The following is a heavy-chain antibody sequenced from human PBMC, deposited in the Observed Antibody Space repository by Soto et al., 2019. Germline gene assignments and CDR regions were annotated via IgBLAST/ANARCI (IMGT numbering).Heavy chain of an antibody. V-gene: IGHV5-10-1*01. Sequence: EVQLVQSGAEVKKPGESLRISCKGSGYSFTSYWISWVRQMPGKGLEWMGRIDPSDSYTNYSPSFQGHVTISADKSISTAYLQWSSLKASDTAMYYCARLGSGSAYYYGMDVWGQGTTVTVSS. CDR3: ARLGSGSAYYYGMDV. CDR2: IDPSDSYT. D-gene: IGHD3-10*01. J-gene: IGHJ6*02. CDR1: GYSFTSYW.